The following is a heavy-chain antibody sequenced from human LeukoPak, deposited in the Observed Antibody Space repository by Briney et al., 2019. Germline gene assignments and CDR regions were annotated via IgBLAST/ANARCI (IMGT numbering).Heavy chain of an antibody. Sequence: ASVKVSCKASGYTFTDYFMHWVRQAPGQGLEWMGWINPNSGGTNYAQKFQGWVTMTRDTSISTAYMELSRLRSDDTAVYYCARQRVLSGYTGYGMDVWGQGTTVTVSS. CDR1: GYTFTDYF. J-gene: IGHJ6*02. V-gene: IGHV1-2*04. CDR3: ARQRVLSGYTGYGMDV. D-gene: IGHD5-24*01. CDR2: INPNSGGT.